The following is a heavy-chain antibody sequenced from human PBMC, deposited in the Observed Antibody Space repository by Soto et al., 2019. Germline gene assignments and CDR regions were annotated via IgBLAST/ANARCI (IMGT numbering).Heavy chain of an antibody. J-gene: IGHJ5*02. D-gene: IGHD2-2*01. V-gene: IGHV4-31*03. Sequence: SETLSLTCTVSGGSIRSGGYYASWIRQHPGKGLEWSGYIYYSGSTYYNPSLKSRVTISVDTSKNQFSLKLSSVTAGDTAVYYCARGYCSSPSCYEVHWFDPWGQGTLVTVSS. CDR2: IYYSGST. CDR3: ARGYCSSPSCYEVHWFDP. CDR1: GGSIRSGGYY.